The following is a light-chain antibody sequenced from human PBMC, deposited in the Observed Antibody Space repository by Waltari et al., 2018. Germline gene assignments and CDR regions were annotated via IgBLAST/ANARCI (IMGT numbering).Light chain of an antibody. J-gene: IGKJ2*01. CDR3: QQCDTFPYT. CDR2: WAS. CDR1: QSVVFSSNNKNY. Sequence: ILLTESPDSLAGSLGGRATIHCQSSQSVVFSSNNKNYLTWYQQKPGQPPKLLITWASTRESGVPDRFSGSGSETDFTLTISSLQAEDVAVYYCQQCDTFPYTFGEGTKLEIK. V-gene: IGKV4-1*01.